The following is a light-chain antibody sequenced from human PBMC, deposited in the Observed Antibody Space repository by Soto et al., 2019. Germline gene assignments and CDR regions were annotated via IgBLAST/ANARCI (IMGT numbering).Light chain of an antibody. V-gene: IGKV3-15*01. CDR3: QQYNTSPRT. CDR1: QSLTSN. Sequence: EILLTQSPVTLSVSPGARATLSCRASQSLTSNLAWYQQRPGQAPRLLIYDTSTRATDVPARFSGSGSGTEFTLTIASLQSEDFAVYYCQQYNTSPRTFGQGTKVEIK. J-gene: IGKJ1*01. CDR2: DTS.